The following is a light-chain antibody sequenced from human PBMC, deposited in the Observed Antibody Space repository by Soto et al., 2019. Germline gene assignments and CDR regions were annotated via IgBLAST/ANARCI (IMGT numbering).Light chain of an antibody. Sequence: MPQFPDSLAVSLGERVTINCKSSQSVLYSSNNRNYLAWFQQKPGQPPKLLIYWASTRDSGVPDRFSGSGSGTDFTLTISGLQAEDVAVYYCQQYYNTPLTFGGGTKV. J-gene: IGKJ4*01. CDR2: WAS. V-gene: IGKV4-1*01. CDR1: QSVLYSSNNRNY. CDR3: QQYYNTPLT.